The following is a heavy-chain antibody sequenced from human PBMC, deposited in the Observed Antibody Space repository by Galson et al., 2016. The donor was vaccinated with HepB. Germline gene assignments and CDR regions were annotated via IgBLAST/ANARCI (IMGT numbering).Heavy chain of an antibody. J-gene: IGHJ6*02. CDR1: GFTFTNTW. V-gene: IGHV3-15*07. D-gene: IGHD3-16*01. CDR3: TTAHGGDYYYAMDV. Sequence: SLRLSCAASGFTFTNTWMNWVRQAPGKGLEWVGRIRRRADGGTTDYAAPVQGRFTVSRDDSKKTLYLQMNSLTTDDTAVYFCTTAHGGDYYYAMDVWGQGTTVTVSS. CDR2: IRRRADGGTT.